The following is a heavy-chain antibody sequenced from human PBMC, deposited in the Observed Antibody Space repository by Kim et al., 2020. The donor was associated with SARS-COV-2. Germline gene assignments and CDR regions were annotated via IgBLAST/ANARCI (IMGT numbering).Heavy chain of an antibody. CDR2: IKSKINGGTT. CDR1: GFTFSNAW. Sequence: GGSLRLSCAASGFTFSNAWMNWVRQAPGKGLEWVGRIKSKINGGTTGYAATVKVRFTISRDNSKNTLYLHMSSLKTEDKAVYYCTSDLGDHCAGDCYSRVWGLGSPGTVSS. CDR3: TSDLGDHCAGDCYSRV. J-gene: IGHJ6*02. D-gene: IGHD2-21*02. V-gene: IGHV3-15*01.